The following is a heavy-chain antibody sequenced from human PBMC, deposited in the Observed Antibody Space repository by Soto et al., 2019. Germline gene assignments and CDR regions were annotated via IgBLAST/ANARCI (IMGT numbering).Heavy chain of an antibody. V-gene: IGHV1-69*06. CDR2: IIPIFGTA. D-gene: IGHD6-19*01. J-gene: IGHJ6*02. Sequence: SVKVSCKASGGTFSSYAISLVRQAPGQWLEWMGGIIPIFGTANYAQKFQGRVTITADKSTSTAYMELSSLRSEDTAVYYCARAHKNRKDSSGWTVDYYYYGMDVWGQGTTVTVSS. CDR1: GGTFSSYA. CDR3: ARAHKNRKDSSGWTVDYYYYGMDV.